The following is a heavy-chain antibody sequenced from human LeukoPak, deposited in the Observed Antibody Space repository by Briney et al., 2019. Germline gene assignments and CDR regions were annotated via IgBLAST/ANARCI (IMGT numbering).Heavy chain of an antibody. CDR1: GYTFIHSF. CDR3: ARGLGWGSGYDLDY. CDR2: INPISADT. J-gene: IGHJ4*01. D-gene: IGHD5-12*01. Sequence: GAPVRLSCKASGYTFIHSFMHWVRQAPGQRPRWRGWINPISADTNYAKKLQGRLTLTRDTSISTAYMELTRLRFDDTAMYYCARGLGWGSGYDLDYWGLGTLVIVSS. V-gene: IGHV1-2*02.